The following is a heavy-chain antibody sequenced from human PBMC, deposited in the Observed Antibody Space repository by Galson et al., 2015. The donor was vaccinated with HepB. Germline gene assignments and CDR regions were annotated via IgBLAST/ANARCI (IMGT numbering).Heavy chain of an antibody. Sequence: SLRLSCAASGFTVSSSYMSWVRQAPGKGLEWVSFIYSGGSTYYADSVKGRFTISRDNSKNTLYLQMNSLRAEDTAVYYCVRDGGGWYLGYWGQGTLVTVSS. D-gene: IGHD6-19*01. CDR3: VRDGGGWYLGY. CDR2: IYSGGST. V-gene: IGHV3-53*01. CDR1: GFTVSSSY. J-gene: IGHJ4*02.